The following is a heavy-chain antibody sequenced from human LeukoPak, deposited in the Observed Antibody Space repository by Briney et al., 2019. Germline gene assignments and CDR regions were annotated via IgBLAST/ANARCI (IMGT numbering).Heavy chain of an antibody. CDR2: IKSKTDGGTT. D-gene: IGHD3-3*01. Sequence: PGGSLRLSCAASGFTFSNAWMSWVRQAPGKGLEWVGRIKSKTDGGTTDYSAPVKGGFTISRDDSKTTLYLQMNSLKTEDTAVYYCTAELYDFWSGYNAFDIWGQGTMVTVSS. J-gene: IGHJ3*02. CDR3: TAELYDFWSGYNAFDI. V-gene: IGHV3-15*01. CDR1: GFTFSNAW.